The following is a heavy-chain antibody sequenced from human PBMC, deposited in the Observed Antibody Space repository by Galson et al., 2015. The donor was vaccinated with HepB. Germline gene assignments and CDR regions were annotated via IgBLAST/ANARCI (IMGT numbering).Heavy chain of an antibody. D-gene: IGHD2-2*01. CDR2: IYPGDSDT. J-gene: IGHJ5*02. CDR1: GYSFTSYW. CDR3: ARLHVVPAAGGWFDP. V-gene: IGHV5-51*01. Sequence: QSGAEVKKPGESLTISCKGSGYSFTSYWIGWVRQMPGKGLEWMGIIYPGDSDTRYSPSFQGQVTISADKSISTAYLQWSSLKASDTAMYYCARLHVVPAAGGWFDPWGQGTLVTVSS.